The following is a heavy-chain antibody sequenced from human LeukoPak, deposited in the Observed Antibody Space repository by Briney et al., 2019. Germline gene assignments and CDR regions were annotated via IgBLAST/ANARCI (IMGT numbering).Heavy chain of an antibody. CDR3: ARGERIVVVPAATDY. V-gene: IGHV3-64*01. J-gene: IGHJ4*02. D-gene: IGHD2-2*01. CDR2: ISSNGGST. Sequence: GGSLRLSCAASGFTFSSYAMHWVRQAPGKGLEYVSAISSNGGSTYYANSVKGRFTISRDNSKNTLYLQMGSLRAEDMAVYSCARGERIVVVPAATDYWGQGTLVTVSS. CDR1: GFTFSSYA.